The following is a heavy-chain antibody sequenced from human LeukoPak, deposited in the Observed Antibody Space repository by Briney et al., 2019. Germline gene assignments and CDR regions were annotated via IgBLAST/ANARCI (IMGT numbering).Heavy chain of an antibody. V-gene: IGHV3-23*01. CDR2: ISGSGGST. CDR1: GFTFSSYA. Sequence: GGSLRLSCAASGFTFSSYAMSWVRQAPGKGLEWVSAISGSGGSTYYADSVKGRFTISRDNSKNTLYLQMNSLRAEDTAVYYCAKGGSGYYYYYYYMDVWGKGTTVTVSS. J-gene: IGHJ6*03. CDR3: AKGGSGYYYYYYYMDV. D-gene: IGHD3-22*01.